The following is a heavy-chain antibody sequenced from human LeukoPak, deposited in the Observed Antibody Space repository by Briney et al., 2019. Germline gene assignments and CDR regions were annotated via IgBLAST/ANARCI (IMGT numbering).Heavy chain of an antibody. Sequence: KPSETLSLTCAVYGGSFSGYYWSWIRQPPGKGLEWIGEINHSGSTNYNPSLKSRVTISVDTSKNQFSLKLSSVTAADTAVYYCARLCSGYSPGFDYWGQGTLVTVSS. CDR2: INHSGST. J-gene: IGHJ4*02. CDR1: GGSFSGYY. CDR3: ARLCSGYSPGFDY. V-gene: IGHV4-34*01. D-gene: IGHD3-22*01.